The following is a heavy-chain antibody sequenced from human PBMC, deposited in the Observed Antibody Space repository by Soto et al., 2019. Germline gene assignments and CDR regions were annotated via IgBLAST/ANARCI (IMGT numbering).Heavy chain of an antibody. CDR2: IYRSGST. V-gene: IGHV4-4*07. CDR1: GGDISTYY. CDR3: ARGQRFSDWFDP. D-gene: IGHD3-3*01. J-gene: IGHJ5*02. Sequence: QVQLQESGPGLVKPSETLSLTCTVSGGDISTYYWTWIRQPAGKGLEWIGRIYRSGSTKYNPSLKSRATMSLDTSKNQSSLRLSSVTAADTAVYYCARGQRFSDWFDPWGQGTLVTVSS.